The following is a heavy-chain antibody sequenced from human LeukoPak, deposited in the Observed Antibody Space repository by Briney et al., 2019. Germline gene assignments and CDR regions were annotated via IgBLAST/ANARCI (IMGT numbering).Heavy chain of an antibody. CDR1: GFTFSSYG. V-gene: IGHV3-15*01. CDR3: TTGSGYGPRYYYYYGMDV. J-gene: IGHJ6*04. D-gene: IGHD5-12*01. Sequence: PGGSLRLSCAGSGFTFSSYGMHWVRQAPDKGLEWVGRIKSKTDGGTTDYAAPVKGRFTISRDDSKNTLYLQMNSLKTEDTAVYYCTTGSGYGPRYYYYYGMDVWGKGTTVTVSS. CDR2: IKSKTDGGTT.